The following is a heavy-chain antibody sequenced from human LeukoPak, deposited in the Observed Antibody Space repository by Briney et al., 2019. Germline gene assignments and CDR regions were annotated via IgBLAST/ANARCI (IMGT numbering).Heavy chain of an antibody. CDR3: AIGVGVPGTVGLSWFDP. Sequence: SETLSLTYTLCVDFIDRYYWSWLRQPPGKGLEWIGYIYSSGSTNYNPSLKSRVTISLDTSKNQFSLKLSFVCAANTAVYYCAIGVGVPGTVGLSWFDPWGQGTLVTVSS. CDR2: IYSSGST. CDR1: VDFIDRYY. J-gene: IGHJ5*02. D-gene: IGHD2-2*01. V-gene: IGHV4-59*01.